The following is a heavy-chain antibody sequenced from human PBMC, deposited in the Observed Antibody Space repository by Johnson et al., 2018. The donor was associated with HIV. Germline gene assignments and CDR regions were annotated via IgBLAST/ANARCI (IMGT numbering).Heavy chain of an antibody. J-gene: IGHJ3*02. CDR2: IYGDGSST. D-gene: IGHD6-19*01. CDR3: ARDYGAYSSGWGRAFDI. CDR1: GFTFSTYW. V-gene: IGHV3-74*01. Sequence: EVQLVESGGGLVQPGGSLRLSCTASGFTFSTYWMHWVRQAPGKGLVWVSRIYGDGSSTTYADSVKGRFTISRDNAKNTLYLQMNSLRAEDTAVYYCARDYGAYSSGWGRAFDIWGQGTMVTVSS.